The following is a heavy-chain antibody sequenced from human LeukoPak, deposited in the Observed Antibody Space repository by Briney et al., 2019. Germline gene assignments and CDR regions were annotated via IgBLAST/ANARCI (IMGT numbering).Heavy chain of an antibody. Sequence: PSETLSLTCAVSGYSISSSNWWGWIRQPPGKGLEWIGYIYYSGSTYYNPSLKSRVTMSVDTSRNQFSLKLSSVTAADTGVYYCARGSMVRGAPYYYYGMDVWGQGTTVTVSS. CDR1: GYSISSSNW. CDR2: IYYSGST. J-gene: IGHJ6*02. V-gene: IGHV4-28*01. D-gene: IGHD3-10*01. CDR3: ARGSMVRGAPYYYYGMDV.